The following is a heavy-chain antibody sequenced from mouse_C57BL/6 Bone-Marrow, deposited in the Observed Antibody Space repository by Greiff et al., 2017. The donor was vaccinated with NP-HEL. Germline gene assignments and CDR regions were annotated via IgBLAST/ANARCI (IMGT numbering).Heavy chain of an antibody. CDR2: IDPNSGGT. D-gene: IGHD1-1*01. Sequence: QVQLQQPGAELVKPGASVKLSCKASGYTFTSYLMHWVQQRPGRGLEWIGRIDPNSGGTKYNEKFKSKATLTVDKPSSTAYKQLNSLTSEDSAVYYCARYYYGSSAFDYWGQGTTLTVSS. V-gene: IGHV1-72*01. CDR3: ARYYYGSSAFDY. J-gene: IGHJ2*01. CDR1: GYTFTSYL.